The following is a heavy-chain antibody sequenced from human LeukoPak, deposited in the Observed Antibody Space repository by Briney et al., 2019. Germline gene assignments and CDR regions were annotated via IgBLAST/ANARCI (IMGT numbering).Heavy chain of an antibody. CDR3: ARGRSDPRYYGSGMDWFDP. D-gene: IGHD3-10*01. J-gene: IGHJ5*02. Sequence: GGSLRLSCAASGFTFSTYSMHWVRQAPGKGLEWVSSISSFTTYIYYADSLKGRFTISRDNAKKSIYLQMNTLRAEDTAVYYCARGRSDPRYYGSGMDWFDPWGQGTLVTVSS. V-gene: IGHV3-21*01. CDR1: GFTFSTYS. CDR2: ISSFTTYI.